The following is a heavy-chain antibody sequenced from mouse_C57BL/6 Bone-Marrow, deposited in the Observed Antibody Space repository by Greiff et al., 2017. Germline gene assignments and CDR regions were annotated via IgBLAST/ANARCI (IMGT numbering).Heavy chain of an antibody. Sequence: EVQLVESGGGLVKPGGSLKLSCAASGFTFSDYGMHWVRQAPEKGLEWVAYISSGSSTIYYADKVQGRFTISRDNAQNTLFLQMTSLRSEDTAMYYCARNRVYAIDYWGQVTSVTVSS. CDR2: ISSGSSTI. V-gene: IGHV5-17*01. J-gene: IGHJ4*01. CDR3: ARNRVYAIDY. CDR1: GFTFSDYG.